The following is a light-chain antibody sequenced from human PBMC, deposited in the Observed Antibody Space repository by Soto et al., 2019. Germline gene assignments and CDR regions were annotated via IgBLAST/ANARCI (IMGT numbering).Light chain of an antibody. J-gene: IGKJ1*01. Sequence: DIHMTQSPSSLSASVGDRVTITCRASQGISTYLNWYQQKPGKAPKLLIYAASSLQSGVPSRFSGSGSETEFTLTISSLQPDDFATYYCQQYNSYSWTFGQGTKVDIK. CDR1: QGISTY. CDR2: AAS. CDR3: QQYNSYSWT. V-gene: IGKV1-39*01.